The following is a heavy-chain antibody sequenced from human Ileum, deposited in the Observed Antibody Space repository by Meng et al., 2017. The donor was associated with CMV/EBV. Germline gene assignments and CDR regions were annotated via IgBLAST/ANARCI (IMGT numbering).Heavy chain of an antibody. CDR1: GNIFTGYY. CDR2: INLNSGVI. D-gene: IGHD7-27*01. V-gene: IGHV1-2*02. CDR3: ARENWVYDY. J-gene: IGHJ4*02. Sequence: QMQLVQPGPELKKPGASVKVSCKASGNIFTGYYMHWVRQAPGQGLEWVGCINLNSGVIDFAQKFQGRITLTRDTSITTAYMELTRLIYDDTAVYYCARENWVYDYWGQGTLVTVSS.